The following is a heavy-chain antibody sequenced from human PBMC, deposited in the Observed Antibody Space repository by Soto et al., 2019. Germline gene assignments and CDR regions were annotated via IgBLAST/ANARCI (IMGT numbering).Heavy chain of an antibody. CDR2: ISYDGSNK. Sequence: GGSLRLSCAASGFTFSSYGMHWVRQAPGKGLEWVAVISYDGSNKYYADSVKGRFTISRDNSKNTLYLQMNSLRAEDTAVYYCAKVPHRAIAARPSWFDPWGQGTLVTVSS. CDR3: AKVPHRAIAARPSWFDP. J-gene: IGHJ5*02. CDR1: GFTFSSYG. V-gene: IGHV3-30*18. D-gene: IGHD6-6*01.